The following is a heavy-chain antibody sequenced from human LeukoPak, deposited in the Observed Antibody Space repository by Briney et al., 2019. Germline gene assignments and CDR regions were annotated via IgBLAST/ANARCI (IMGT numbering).Heavy chain of an antibody. D-gene: IGHD4-17*01. V-gene: IGHV3-23*01. CDR2: VSASGSNT. J-gene: IGHJ4*02. CDR1: GFTFSSFA. Sequence: GGSLSLSCAAPGFTFSSFAMSWVGKAQGRGLGWVSTVSASGSNTSSADSVKGRFTISRDNSKNTLYLQMNSLRAEDTAIFYCAKDFFNYGDNGPGHCWGQGTLVTASS. CDR3: AKDFFNYGDNGPGHC.